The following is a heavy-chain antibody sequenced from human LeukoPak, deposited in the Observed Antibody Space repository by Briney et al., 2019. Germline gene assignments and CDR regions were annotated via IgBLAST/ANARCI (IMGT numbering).Heavy chain of an antibody. D-gene: IGHD3-16*01. J-gene: IGHJ4*02. CDR3: ARDNDSRDPPHFDY. CDR2: ISDSGGST. CDR1: GFTFSSYG. V-gene: IGHV3-23*01. Sequence: GGSLRLSCAASGFTFSSYGMTWVRQAPGKGLEWVSAISDSGGSTNYADSVKGRFTISRDNSKNTLYLQMNSLRAEDTAVYYCARDNDSRDPPHFDYWGQGTLVTVSS.